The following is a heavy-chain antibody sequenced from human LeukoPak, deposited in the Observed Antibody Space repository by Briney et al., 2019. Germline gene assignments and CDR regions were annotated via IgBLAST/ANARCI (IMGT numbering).Heavy chain of an antibody. J-gene: IGHJ4*02. V-gene: IGHV3-30-3*01. CDR3: ARRLVWGVITQIHDFDY. D-gene: IGHD3-10*01. Sequence: PGGSLRLSCAASGFTFSSYAMHWVRQAPGKGLEWVAVISYDGSNKYYADSVKGRFTISRDNSKNTLYLQMNSLRAEDTAVYYCARRLVWGVITQIHDFDYWGQGTLVTVSS. CDR1: GFTFSSYA. CDR2: ISYDGSNK.